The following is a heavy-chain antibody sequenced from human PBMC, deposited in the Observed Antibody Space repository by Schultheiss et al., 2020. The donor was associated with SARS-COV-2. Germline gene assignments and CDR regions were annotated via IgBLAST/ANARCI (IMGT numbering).Heavy chain of an antibody. J-gene: IGHJ6*02. Sequence: SCTVSGGSISSGGYYWSWIRQHPGKGLEWIGYIYYSGSTYYNPSLKSRVTISVDTSKNQFSLKLSSVTAADTAVYYCARDHDSSSRHGLYCYYYGMDVWGQGTTVTVSS. D-gene: IGHD6-6*01. CDR3: ARDHDSSSRHGLYCYYYGMDV. CDR1: GGSISSGGYY. CDR2: IYYSGST. V-gene: IGHV4-31*03.